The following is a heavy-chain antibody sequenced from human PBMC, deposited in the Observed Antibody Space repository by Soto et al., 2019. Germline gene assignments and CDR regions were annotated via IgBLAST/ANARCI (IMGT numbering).Heavy chain of an antibody. V-gene: IGHV4-39*01. CDR1: GGSISSSSYY. CDR3: ASSYGDYVSY. D-gene: IGHD4-17*01. J-gene: IGHJ4*02. CDR2: IYYSGST. Sequence: QLQLQESGPGLVKPSETLSLTCTVSGGSISSSSYYWGWIRQPSGKGLEWIGSIYYSGSTYYNPSLKSRVTIPVDTSKHQFSLKLSSVTAADTAVYYCASSYGDYVSYWGQGTLVTVSS.